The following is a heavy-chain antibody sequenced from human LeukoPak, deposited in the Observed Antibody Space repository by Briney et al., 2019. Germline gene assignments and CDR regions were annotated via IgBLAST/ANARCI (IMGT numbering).Heavy chain of an antibody. Sequence: GRSLRLSCVASGFTFSNYAMSWVRQAPGKGLEWVSAITGSGGNTYYADSVKGRFTISRDNSKNTVFLQMNSLRAEDTAVYYCAKWGDYDVLTGYYVSDYWGQGTLVTVSS. CDR1: GFTFSNYA. J-gene: IGHJ4*02. D-gene: IGHD3-9*01. V-gene: IGHV3-23*01. CDR3: AKWGDYDVLTGYYVSDY. CDR2: ITGSGGNT.